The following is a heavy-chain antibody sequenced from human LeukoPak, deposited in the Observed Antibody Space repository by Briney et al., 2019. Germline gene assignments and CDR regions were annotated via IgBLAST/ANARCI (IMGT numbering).Heavy chain of an antibody. CDR3: ANYFGLGTYIMTS. D-gene: IGHD3-10*01. J-gene: IGHJ5*02. CDR2: IFPYDSDT. CDR1: GYSFPNYW. V-gene: IGHV5-51*01. Sequence: ESLKISCKASGYSFPNYWIGWVRQMPGKGLEWMGIIFPYDSDTKYSPSFQGQVTISADNSIDTAYLQWSSLKASDTAMYYCANYFGLGTYIMTSWGQGTLVTVSS.